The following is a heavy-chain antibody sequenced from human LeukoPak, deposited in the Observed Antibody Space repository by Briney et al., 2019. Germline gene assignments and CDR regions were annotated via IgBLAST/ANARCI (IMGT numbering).Heavy chain of an antibody. CDR3: AKDKGAMVTHFDY. V-gene: IGHV3-21*01. Sequence: GGSLRLSCAASGFTFSTFAMVWVRQPPGKGLEWVSSISSSSSYIYYADSVKGRFTISRDNAKNSLYLQMNSLRAEDTAVYYCAKDKGAMVTHFDYWGQGTLVTVSS. CDR1: GFTFSTFA. D-gene: IGHD5-18*01. CDR2: ISSSSSYI. J-gene: IGHJ4*02.